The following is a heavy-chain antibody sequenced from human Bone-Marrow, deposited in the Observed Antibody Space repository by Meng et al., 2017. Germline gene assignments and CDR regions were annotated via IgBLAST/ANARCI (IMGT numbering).Heavy chain of an antibody. CDR1: GGSFSGYY. D-gene: IGHD5-24*01. CDR3: ARVGEGRDGYFDY. CDR2: INHSGST. Sequence: SETLSLTCAVYGGSFSGYYWSWIRQPPGKGLEWIGEINHSGSTNYNPSLKSRVTISVDTSKNQFSLKLSSVTAADTAVYYCARVGEGRDGYFDYWGQGTLVTVS. V-gene: IGHV4-34*01. J-gene: IGHJ4*02.